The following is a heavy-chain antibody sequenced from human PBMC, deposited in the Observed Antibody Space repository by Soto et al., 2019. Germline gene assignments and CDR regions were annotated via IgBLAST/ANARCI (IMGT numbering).Heavy chain of an antibody. D-gene: IGHD4-17*01. J-gene: IGHJ6*02. CDR1: GGTFSSYA. Sequence: QVQLVQSGAEVKKPGSSVKVSCKASGGTFSSYAISWVRQAPGQGLEWMGGIIPIFGTANYAQKFQGRVTITADESTSTAYMELSSLRSEDTAVHYCARDLRDYGDYVENYYGMDVWGQGTTVTVSS. V-gene: IGHV1-69*01. CDR2: IIPIFGTA. CDR3: ARDLRDYGDYVENYYGMDV.